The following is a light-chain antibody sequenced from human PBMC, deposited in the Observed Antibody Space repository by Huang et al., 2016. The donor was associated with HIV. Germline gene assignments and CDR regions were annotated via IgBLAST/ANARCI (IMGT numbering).Light chain of an antibody. CDR2: AAS. CDR3: QQLNSYPEGFT. CDR1: QGLSSY. J-gene: IGKJ3*01. Sequence: IQLTQSPSSLSASVGDRVTITCRASQGLSSYLAWYQQKPGKAPKLLISAASTLQSWVPSRFSGSGSGTDLTLTISSLQPEDFATDYCQQLNSYPEGFTFGPGTNVDIK. V-gene: IGKV1-9*01.